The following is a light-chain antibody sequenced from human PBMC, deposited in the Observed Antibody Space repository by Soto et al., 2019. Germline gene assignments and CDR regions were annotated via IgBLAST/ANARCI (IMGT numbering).Light chain of an antibody. Sequence: DTQMTQSPSTLSASVGDTVTITCRASQSINIWLAWYQQKPGKAPNVLIYDASTLESGVPSRFSGGGSGTEFPLTISSLQPDDFATYYCQQYNTFSSPTFGQGTKLEIK. CDR1: QSINIW. CDR3: QQYNTFSSPT. CDR2: DAS. V-gene: IGKV1-5*01. J-gene: IGKJ2*01.